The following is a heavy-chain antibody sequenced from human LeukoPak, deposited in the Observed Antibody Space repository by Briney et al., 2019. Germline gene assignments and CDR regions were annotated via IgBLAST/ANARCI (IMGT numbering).Heavy chain of an antibody. CDR1: GVSISSGY. D-gene: IGHD1-26*01. CDR3: ARYVRNSGTFYLDY. J-gene: IGHJ4*02. Sequence: SETLSLTCTVSGVSISSGYWSWIRQPPGKGLEWIGYIYYSGSTNYNPSLGSRVSMSLDTSKTQFSLNLRSVTAADTAVYYCARYVRNSGTFYLDYWGQGTLVTVSS. CDR2: IYYSGST. V-gene: IGHV4-59*01.